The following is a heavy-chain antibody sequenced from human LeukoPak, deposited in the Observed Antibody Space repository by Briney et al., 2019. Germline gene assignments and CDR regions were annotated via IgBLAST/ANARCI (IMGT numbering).Heavy chain of an antibody. V-gene: IGHV3-33*01. CDR1: GFTFSNYG. J-gene: IGHJ4*02. CDR3: ARDRCTNGVCYLDY. D-gene: IGHD2-8*01. CDR2: IWYDGSNK. Sequence: GGSLRLSCAASGFTFSNYGIHWVRQAPGKGLEWVAVIWYDGSNKYCADSVKGRFTISRDNSRNTLSLRMNNLRAEDTAVYYCARDRCTNGVCYLDYWGQGTLVTVSS.